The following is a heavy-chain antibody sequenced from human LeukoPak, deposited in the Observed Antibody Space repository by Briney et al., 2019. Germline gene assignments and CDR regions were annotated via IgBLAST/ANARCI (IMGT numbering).Heavy chain of an antibody. CDR3: ARGKSEGAFDI. CDR1: GFTVNDNY. Sequence: PGGSLRLSXAASGFTVNDNYMTWVRQVPGKGLEWASVIYSGGTTDYADSVKGRFTISRYNSRNTLYLQMNSLRAEDTAVYYCARGKSEGAFDIWGQGTMVTVSS. CDR2: IYSGGTT. J-gene: IGHJ3*02. D-gene: IGHD3-3*01. V-gene: IGHV3-53*01.